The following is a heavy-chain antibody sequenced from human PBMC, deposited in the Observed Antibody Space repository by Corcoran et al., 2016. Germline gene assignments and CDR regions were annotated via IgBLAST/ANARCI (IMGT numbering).Heavy chain of an antibody. V-gene: IGHV3-23*01. CDR3: AKSVYYYDSSGYYVPPWDY. D-gene: IGHD3-22*01. Sequence: EVQLLESGGGLVQPGGSLRLSCAASGFTFSSYAMSWVRQAPGQGLEWFSAISGSGGSTYYADSVKGRFPISRDNSKNTLYLQMNSLRAEDTAVYYCAKSVYYYDSSGYYVPPWDYWGQGTLVTVSS. CDR2: ISGSGGST. J-gene: IGHJ4*02. CDR1: GFTFSSYA.